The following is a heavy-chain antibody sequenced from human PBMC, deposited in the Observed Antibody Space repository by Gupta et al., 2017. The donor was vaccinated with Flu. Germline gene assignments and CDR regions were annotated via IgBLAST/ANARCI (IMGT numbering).Heavy chain of an antibody. CDR2: INHSGSA. CDR3: ARNTSYYYESSGYSHHYYFDY. Sequence: QVQLQQWGAGLLKPSETLSLTCAVYGGSFNGYYWNWIRPAPGKGLEWIGEINHSGSANYNPSLKSRVTISVDTSKNQFSLKLDSVTAADTAVYYCARNTSYYYESSGYSHHYYFDYWGQGTLVTVSS. D-gene: IGHD3-22*01. CDR1: GGSFNGYY. V-gene: IGHV4-34*01. J-gene: IGHJ4*02.